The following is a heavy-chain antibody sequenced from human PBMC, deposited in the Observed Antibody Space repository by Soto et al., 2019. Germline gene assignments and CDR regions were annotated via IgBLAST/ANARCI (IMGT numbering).Heavy chain of an antibody. J-gene: IGHJ4*02. CDR1: GYTFTSYK. CDR2: ISAYNGNT. V-gene: IGHV1-18*01. Sequence: WASVKVSCKASGYTFTSYKISWVRQAPGQGLEWMGWISAYNGNTNYAQKLQGRVTMTTDTSTSTAYMELRSLRSDDTAVYYCARLTYYHDSNGYYFDYWGQGTLVTVSS. CDR3: ARLTYYHDSNGYYFDY. D-gene: IGHD3-22*01.